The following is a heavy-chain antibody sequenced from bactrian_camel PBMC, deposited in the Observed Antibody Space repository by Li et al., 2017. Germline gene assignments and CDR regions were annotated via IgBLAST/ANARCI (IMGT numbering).Heavy chain of an antibody. Sequence: HVQLVESGGGSAQAGGSLKLSCAASGRIYGYVCMAWFRQAPGKARERIAAIDNDGYTAYRDSLKGRFTISKDSDENTLYLQMINVKPADTAMYYCASEGGDCYSTLEFGDFGYWGQGTQVTVS. CDR2: IDNDGYT. V-gene: IGHV3S53*01. CDR1: GRIYGYVC. J-gene: IGHJ6*01. CDR3: ASEGGDCYSTLEFGDFGY. D-gene: IGHD2*01.